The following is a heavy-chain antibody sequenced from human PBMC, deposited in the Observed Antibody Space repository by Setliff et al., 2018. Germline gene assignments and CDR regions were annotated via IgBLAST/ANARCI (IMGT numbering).Heavy chain of an antibody. CDR3: ARMGDYDPYYFDS. J-gene: IGHJ4*02. CDR1: GFTFSSYA. CDR2: ISYDGSNK. V-gene: IGHV3-30*04. D-gene: IGHD4-17*01. Sequence: SLRLSCAASGFTFSSYAMHWVRQAPGKGLEWVAVISYDGSNKYYADSVKGRFTISRDNSKNTLYLQMNSLRADDTAVYYCARMGDYDPYYFDSWGQGTLVTVSS.